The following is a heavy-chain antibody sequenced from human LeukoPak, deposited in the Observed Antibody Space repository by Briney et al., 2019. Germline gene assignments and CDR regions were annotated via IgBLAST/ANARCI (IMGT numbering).Heavy chain of an antibody. D-gene: IGHD3-22*01. CDR1: GGSISSYY. CDR2: IYTSGST. J-gene: IGHJ4*02. CDR3: ARITYYYDSSGYHYFDY. V-gene: IGHV4-4*07. Sequence: SETLSLTCTVSGGSISSYYWSWIRQPAGKGLEWIGRIYTSGSTNYNPSLKSRVTMSVDTSKNQFSLKLSSVTAADTAVYYCARITYYYDSSGYHYFDYWGQGTLVTVSS.